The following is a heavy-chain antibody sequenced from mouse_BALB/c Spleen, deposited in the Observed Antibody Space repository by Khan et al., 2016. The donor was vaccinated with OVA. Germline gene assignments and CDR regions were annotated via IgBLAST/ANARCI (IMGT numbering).Heavy chain of an antibody. CDR2: IWAGGST. D-gene: IGHD1-3*01. CDR3: ARLEDI. CDR1: GFSLTSYG. Sequence: QVQLKQSGPGLAAPSQSLSITCTVSGFSLTSYGVHWVRQPPGKGLEWLGVIWAGGSTNNNSAIMSRLSISKDNSKSQVFLKMHSLQTDDTAMYYGARLEDIWGQGTTVTVSS. J-gene: IGHJ2*01. V-gene: IGHV2-9*02.